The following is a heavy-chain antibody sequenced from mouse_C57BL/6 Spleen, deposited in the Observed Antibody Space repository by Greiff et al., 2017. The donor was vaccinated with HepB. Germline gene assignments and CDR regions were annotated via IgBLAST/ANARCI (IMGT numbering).Heavy chain of an antibody. D-gene: IGHD3-2*02. V-gene: IGHV1-52*01. CDR3: AREGSGYDWFAY. Sequence: VQLQQPGAELVRPGSSVKLSCKASGYTFTSYWMHWVKQRPIQGLEWIGNIDPSDSETHYNQKFKDKATLTVDKSSSTAYMQLSSLTSEDSAVYYCAREGSGYDWFAYWGQGTLVTVSA. J-gene: IGHJ3*01. CDR2: IDPSDSET. CDR1: GYTFTSYW.